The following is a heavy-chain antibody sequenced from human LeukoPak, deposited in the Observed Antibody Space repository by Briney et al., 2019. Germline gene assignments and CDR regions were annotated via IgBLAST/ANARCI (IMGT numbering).Heavy chain of an antibody. D-gene: IGHD5-18*01. V-gene: IGHV1-69*06. J-gene: IGHJ4*02. CDR2: IIPIFGTA. CDR3: ARDRGYSYGSGGVFYDY. Sequence: SVKVSCKTSGDTFRRYAIIWVRQAPGQGLEWMGGIIPIFGTANYAQKFQGRVTITADKSTSTAYMELSSLRSEDTAVYYCARDRGYSYGSGGVFYDYWGQGTLVTVSS. CDR1: GDTFRRYA.